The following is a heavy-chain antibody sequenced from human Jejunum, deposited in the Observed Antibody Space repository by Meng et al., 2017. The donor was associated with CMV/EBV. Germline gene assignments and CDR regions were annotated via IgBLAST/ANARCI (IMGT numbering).Heavy chain of an antibody. D-gene: IGHD3-10*01. Sequence: RQAPGKGLEWVGFIRRKDYGGTTEYAASVKGSFTISRDDSKSIVYLQMNSLKTEDAGVYYCSRDPANYYASGTYSTDYYYYGLDVWGQGTTVTVSS. CDR2: IRRKDYGGTT. J-gene: IGHJ6*02. CDR3: SRDPANYYASGTYSTDYYYYGLDV. V-gene: IGHV3-49*02.